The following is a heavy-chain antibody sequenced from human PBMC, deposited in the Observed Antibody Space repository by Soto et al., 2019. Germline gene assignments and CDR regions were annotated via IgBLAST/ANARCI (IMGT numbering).Heavy chain of an antibody. CDR2: IIPIFGTA. CDR3: ARAVETATLTEYQCGMDV. Sequence: SVKVSCKASGGTFSSYAISWVRQAPGQGLEWMGGIIPIFGTANYAQKFQGRVTITADESTSTAYMEPSSLRSEDTAVYYCARAVETATLTEYQCGMDVCGQGPTGIVSS. V-gene: IGHV1-69*13. D-gene: IGHD5-18*01. CDR1: GGTFSSYA. J-gene: IGHJ6*01.